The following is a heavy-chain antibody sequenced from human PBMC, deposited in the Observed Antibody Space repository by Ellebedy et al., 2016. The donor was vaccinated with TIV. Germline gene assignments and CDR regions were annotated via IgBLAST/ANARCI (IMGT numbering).Heavy chain of an antibody. V-gene: IGHV4-59*01. CDR1: GGSISSYY. CDR3: ARSSLGRLRFEY. D-gene: IGHD5-12*01. Sequence: SETLSLTCTVSGGSISSYYWGWIRQPPGKGLEWIGNIYYRGSTNYNPSLKSRVTISVDTSKNQFSLKLSSVTAADTAVYYCARSSLGRLRFEYWGQGTLVTVSS. CDR2: IYYRGST. J-gene: IGHJ4*02.